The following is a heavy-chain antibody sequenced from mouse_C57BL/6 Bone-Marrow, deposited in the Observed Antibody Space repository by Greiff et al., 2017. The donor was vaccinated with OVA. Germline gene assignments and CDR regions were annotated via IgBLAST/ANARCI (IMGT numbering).Heavy chain of an antibody. Sequence: VQLKQSGPELVKPGASVKISCKASGYTFTDYYMNWVKQSHGKSLEWIGDINPNNGGTSYNQKFKGKATLTVDKSSSTAYMELRSLTSEDSAVYYCASGYDGYYAWFAYWGQGTLVTVSA. V-gene: IGHV1-26*01. D-gene: IGHD2-3*01. J-gene: IGHJ3*01. CDR3: ASGYDGYYAWFAY. CDR1: GYTFTDYY. CDR2: INPNNGGT.